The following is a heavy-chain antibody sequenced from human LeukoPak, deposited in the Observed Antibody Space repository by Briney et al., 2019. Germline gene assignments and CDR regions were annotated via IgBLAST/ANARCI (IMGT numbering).Heavy chain of an antibody. Sequence: GGSLRLSCAASGFTFSSYGMHWVRQAPGKGLEWVAFTRYDGSSKYYADSVKGRFTISRDNSKNTLYLQMNSLRAEDTAVYYCAKDFIVVVPAVDYWGQGTLVTVSS. CDR3: AKDFIVVVPAVDY. J-gene: IGHJ4*02. CDR2: TRYDGSSK. CDR1: GFTFSSYG. D-gene: IGHD2-2*01. V-gene: IGHV3-30*02.